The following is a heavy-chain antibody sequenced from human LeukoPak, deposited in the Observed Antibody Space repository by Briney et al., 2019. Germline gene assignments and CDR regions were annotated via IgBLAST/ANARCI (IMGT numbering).Heavy chain of an antibody. CDR2: IKTGGGN. CDR3: ARGQEVFSSPWQWGPKEKYHYTSMDV. Sequence: GGSLRLSCAASGFTVSSNSMNWVRQAPGKGLEWVSVIKTGGGNHYADSVKGRFIVSRDSSTTVSLQMNNLSAEDTAVYFCARGQEVFSSPWQWGPKEKYHYTSMDVWAKGPRSPSP. J-gene: IGHJ6*02. D-gene: IGHD2-2*01. V-gene: IGHV3-66*01. CDR1: GFTVSSNS.